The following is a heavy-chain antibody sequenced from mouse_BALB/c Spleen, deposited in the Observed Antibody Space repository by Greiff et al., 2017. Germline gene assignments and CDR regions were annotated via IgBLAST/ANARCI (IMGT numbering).Heavy chain of an antibody. CDR2: ILPGSGST. D-gene: IGHD2-4*01. J-gene: IGHJ2*01. CDR1: GYTFSSYW. V-gene: IGHV1-9*01. Sequence: VQLQQSGAELMKPGASVKISCKATGYTFSSYWIEWVKQRPGHGLEWIGEILPGSGSTNYNEKFKGKATFTADTSSNTAYMQLSSLTSEDSAVYYCARTRYDYYFDYWGQGTTLTVAS. CDR3: ARTRYDYYFDY.